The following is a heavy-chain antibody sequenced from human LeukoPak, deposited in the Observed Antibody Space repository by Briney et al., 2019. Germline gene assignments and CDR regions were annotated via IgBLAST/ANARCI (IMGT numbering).Heavy chain of an antibody. CDR3: ARSPPYYDSSGYIIDY. J-gene: IGHJ4*02. CDR1: GYSFTSNY. D-gene: IGHD3-22*01. Sequence: GASVKVSCKASGYSFTSNYIHWVRQAPGQGLEWMGIINPSGGSTSYAQKFQGRVTMTRDTSTSTVYMELSSLRSEDTAVYYCARSPPYYDSSGYIIDYWGQGTLVTVSS. V-gene: IGHV1-46*01. CDR2: INPSGGST.